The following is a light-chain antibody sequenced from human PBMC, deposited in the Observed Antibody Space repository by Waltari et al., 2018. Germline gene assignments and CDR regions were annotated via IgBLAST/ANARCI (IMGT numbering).Light chain of an antibody. J-gene: IGKJ3*01. Sequence: EIVLAQSPATLSLSPGERATFSCRASQSVSSNLVWYQQRPGQAPRLLIYDASTRATGIPARFSGSGSETDFTLTISGLEPEDFAVYYCHQRSDWPLTFGPGTKVDL. CDR2: DAS. CDR1: QSVSSN. V-gene: IGKV3-11*01. CDR3: HQRSDWPLT.